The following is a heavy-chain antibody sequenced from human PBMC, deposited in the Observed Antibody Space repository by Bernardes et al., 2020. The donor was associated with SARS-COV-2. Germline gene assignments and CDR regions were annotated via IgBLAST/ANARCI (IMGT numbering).Heavy chain of an antibody. Sequence: SETLSLTCTVSGGSISNRNYYWGWIRQPPGKGLEWIGTFYYSGNTYYNNPSLRGRVTISLDTSRNQFSLKLSSVTAADTAVYYCASLQPLRLSGGFDYWGQGTLVTVSS. CDR2: FYYSGNT. CDR1: GGSISNRNYY. V-gene: IGHV4-39*01. D-gene: IGHD1-26*01. J-gene: IGHJ4*02. CDR3: ASLQPLRLSGGFDY.